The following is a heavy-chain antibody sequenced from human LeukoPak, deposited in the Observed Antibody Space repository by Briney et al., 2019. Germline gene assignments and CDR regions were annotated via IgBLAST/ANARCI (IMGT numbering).Heavy chain of an antibody. CDR2: INSDGSAT. V-gene: IGHV3-74*03. D-gene: IGHD4/OR15-4a*01. J-gene: IGHJ5*02. CDR3: ERDYGA. CDR1: GFTFSRYW. Sequence: GGSLRLSCAASGFTFSRYWMHWVRHAPGKGLVWVSRINSDGSATTYADFVKGRFTISRDSAKNTLYLQMNSLRVDDTAMYYCERDYGAWGQGTLVTVSP.